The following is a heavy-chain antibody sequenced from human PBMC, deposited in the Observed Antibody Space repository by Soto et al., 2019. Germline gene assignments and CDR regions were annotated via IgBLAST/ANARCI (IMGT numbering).Heavy chain of an antibody. V-gene: IGHV1-46*01. CDR1: GYTFTNYY. CDR3: ARGYNDY. D-gene: IGHD1-1*01. CDR2: IHPDGGHT. J-gene: IGHJ4*02. Sequence: ASVKVSCKTSGYTFTNYYVQWARQAPGQGLEWMGVIHPDGGHTTYSQKFQDRVTMTRDTFTSTIYMELSSLRSEDTAVYYCARGYNDYWGQGTLVTVSS.